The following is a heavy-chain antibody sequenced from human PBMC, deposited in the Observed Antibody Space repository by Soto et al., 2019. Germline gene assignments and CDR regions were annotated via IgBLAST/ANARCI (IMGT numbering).Heavy chain of an antibody. CDR1: GYTLTELS. CDR3: ATYFPRSDMTYAFDI. CDR2: FDPEDGET. J-gene: IGHJ3*02. Sequence: AAVKVSCKVSGYTLTELSMHWVRQAPGKGLEWMGGFDPEDGETIYAQKFQGRVTMTEDTSTDTAYMELSSLRSEDTAVYYCATYFPRSDMTYAFDISGQGTMVTVSS. D-gene: IGHD2-21*02. V-gene: IGHV1-24*01.